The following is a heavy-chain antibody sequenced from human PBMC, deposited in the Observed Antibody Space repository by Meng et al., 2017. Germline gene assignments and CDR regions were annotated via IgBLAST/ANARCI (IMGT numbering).Heavy chain of an antibody. Sequence: GSLRLSCTVSGGSISSSSYYWGWIRQPPGKGLEWIGSIYYSGSTYYNPSLKSRVTISVDTSKNQFSRKLSSVTAADTAVYYCARESPSRYSGSYEWGQGTLVTVSS. CDR3: ARESPSRYSGSYE. V-gene: IGHV4-39*07. CDR1: GGSISSSSYY. J-gene: IGHJ4*02. CDR2: IYYSGST. D-gene: IGHD1-26*01.